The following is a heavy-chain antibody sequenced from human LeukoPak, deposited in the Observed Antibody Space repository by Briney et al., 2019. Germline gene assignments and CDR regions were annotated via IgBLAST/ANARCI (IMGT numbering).Heavy chain of an antibody. Sequence: SETLSLTCTVSGGSISSSSYYWGWIRQPPGKGLEWIGSIYYSGSTYYNPSLKSRVTISVDTSKNQFSLKLSSVTAADTAVYYRARHGSLMYRVGATRFVGFDPWGQGTLVTVSS. CDR2: IYYSGST. V-gene: IGHV4-39*01. CDR1: GGSISSSSYY. D-gene: IGHD1-26*01. CDR3: ARHGSLMYRVGATRFVGFDP. J-gene: IGHJ5*02.